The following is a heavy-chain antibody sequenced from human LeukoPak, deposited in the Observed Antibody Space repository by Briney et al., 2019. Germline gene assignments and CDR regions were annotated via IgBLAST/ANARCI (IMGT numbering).Heavy chain of an antibody. V-gene: IGHV3-23*01. J-gene: IGHJ6*04. CDR3: ARTLGIVVVPAAPSMDV. Sequence: PGRSLRLSCAASGFTFDDYAMHWVRQAPGKGLEWVSAISGSGGSTYYADSVKGRFTISRDNSKNTLYLQMNSLRAEDTAVYYCARTLGIVVVPAAPSMDVWGKGTTVTVSS. D-gene: IGHD2-2*03. CDR2: ISGSGGST. CDR1: GFTFDDYA.